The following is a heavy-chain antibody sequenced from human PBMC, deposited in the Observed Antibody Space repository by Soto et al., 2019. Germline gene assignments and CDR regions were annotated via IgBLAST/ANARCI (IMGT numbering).Heavy chain of an antibody. Sequence: GGSLRLSCAASGFTFYKYVMNWVRQAPGKGLEWVASLSGTGGGAYYADSVEGRFTVSRDNSQNTLYLQMNSLRDDDTALYYCAREPYYDFWSGPPVIYYLEYWGQGALVTVSS. CDR3: AREPYYDFWSGPPVIYYLEY. V-gene: IGHV3-23*01. J-gene: IGHJ4*02. D-gene: IGHD3-3*01. CDR2: LSGTGGGA. CDR1: GFTFYKYV.